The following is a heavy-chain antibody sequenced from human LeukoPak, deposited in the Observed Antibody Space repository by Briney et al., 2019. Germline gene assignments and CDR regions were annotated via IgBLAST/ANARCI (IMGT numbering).Heavy chain of an antibody. CDR3: ARPLTSMIEDLDY. CDR2: ISYDGSNK. Sequence: PGGSLRLSCAASGFTFSSFEMNWVRQAPGKGLEWVAVISYDGSNKYYADSVKGRFTISRDNSKNTLYLQTNSLRAEDTAVYYCARPLTSMIEDLDYWGQGTLVTVSS. CDR1: GFTFSSFE. J-gene: IGHJ4*02. V-gene: IGHV3-30*03. D-gene: IGHD3-22*01.